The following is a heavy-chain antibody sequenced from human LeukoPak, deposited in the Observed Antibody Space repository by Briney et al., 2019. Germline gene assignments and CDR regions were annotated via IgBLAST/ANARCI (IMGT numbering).Heavy chain of an antibody. CDR3: ARVEDYYDSSGYSH. V-gene: IGHV4-61*08. D-gene: IGHD3-22*01. Sequence: PSETLSLTCTVSGGSMSSGGYYWSWIRQPPGKGLEWIGYIYYSGSTNYNPSLKSRVTISVDTSKNQFSLKLSSVTAADTAVYYCARVEDYYDSSGYSHWGQGTLVTVSS. J-gene: IGHJ4*02. CDR1: GGSMSSGGYY. CDR2: IYYSGST.